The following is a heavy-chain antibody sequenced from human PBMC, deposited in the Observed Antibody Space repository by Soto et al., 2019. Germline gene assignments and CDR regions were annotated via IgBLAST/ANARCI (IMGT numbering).Heavy chain of an antibody. V-gene: IGHV4-4*07. D-gene: IGHD6-13*01. CDR1: GGSIRGYD. Sequence: SETLSLTCTVSGGSIRGYDWSWIRQPAGKGLEWIGRIDTRGSTNYNPSLKSRVTMSVDTSKNEFSLKLSSVTGAETAVYDWGRAGNSHPSSCSTGSYYYYGMDVWGQGTTLTVSS. J-gene: IGHJ6*02. CDR2: IDTRGST. CDR3: GRAGNSHPSSCSTGSYYYYGMDV.